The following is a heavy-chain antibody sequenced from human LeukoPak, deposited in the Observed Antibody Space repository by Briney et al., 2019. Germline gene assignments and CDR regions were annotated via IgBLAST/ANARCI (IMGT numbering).Heavy chain of an antibody. Sequence: ASVKVSCKVSGYTLTELSMHWVRQAPGKGLEWMGGFDPEDGETIYAQKFQGRVTMTRDTSTSTVYMELSSLRSEDTAVYYCARYGGQTDAFDIWGQGTMVTVSS. CDR2: FDPEDGET. V-gene: IGHV1-24*01. J-gene: IGHJ3*02. CDR3: ARYGGQTDAFDI. D-gene: IGHD5-24*01. CDR1: GYTLTELS.